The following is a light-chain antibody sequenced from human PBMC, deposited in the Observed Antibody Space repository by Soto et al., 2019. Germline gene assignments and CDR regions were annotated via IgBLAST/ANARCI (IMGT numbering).Light chain of an antibody. V-gene: IGKV3-15*01. J-gene: IGKJ3*01. Sequence: DIVLTQAPATLSVSPGERCTISCRASQSVSSNLAWYQHKPGQAPRILIYAASTRATGIPARFSGSGSGTDFTLTISSLQSEDFAVYYCHQYHHWPPSFTFGPGTKVDIK. CDR1: QSVSSN. CDR3: HQYHHWPPSFT. CDR2: AAS.